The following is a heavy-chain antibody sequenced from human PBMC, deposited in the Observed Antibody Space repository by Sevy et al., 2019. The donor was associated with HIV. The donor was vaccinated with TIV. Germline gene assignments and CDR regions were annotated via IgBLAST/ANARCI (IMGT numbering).Heavy chain of an antibody. D-gene: IGHD2-8*02. CDR1: GFTFSNHA. CDR2: LRNDGSHE. V-gene: IGHV3-30*02. J-gene: IGHJ3*02. CDR3: AGDRKVLLVVYAIPFDAFDI. Sequence: GGSLRLTCTASGFTFSNHAMHWVRQGPGKGPEWVAFLRNDGSHEDYADSVKGRFTISRDNSKNTLYLQMNSLRPEETAVYYCAGDRKVLLVVYAIPFDAFDIWGQGTMVTVSS.